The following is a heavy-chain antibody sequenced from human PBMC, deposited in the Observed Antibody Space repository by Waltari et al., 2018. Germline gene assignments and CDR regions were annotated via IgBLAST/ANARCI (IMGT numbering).Heavy chain of an antibody. CDR2: IYYSGST. CDR1: GGSISSGAYY. D-gene: IGHD3-10*01. V-gene: IGHV4-30-4*08. J-gene: IGHJ4*02. CDR3: AREAMVQGVIQGHFDY. Sequence: QVQLQESGPGLVKPSQTLSLTCTVSGGSISSGAYYWSWIRQHPGKGLEWIVYIYYSGSTYYNQSLKSRVTISVDTYKNQCSLKLSSVTAADTAVYYCAREAMVQGVIQGHFDYWGQGTLVTVSS.